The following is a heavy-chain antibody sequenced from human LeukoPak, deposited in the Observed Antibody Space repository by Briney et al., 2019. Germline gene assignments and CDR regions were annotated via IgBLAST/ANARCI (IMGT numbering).Heavy chain of an antibody. D-gene: IGHD2-2*01. V-gene: IGHV1-2*02. CDR1: GYTFTGYY. CDR2: INPNSGGT. CDR3: ARPPAARDYYFDY. Sequence: ASVKVSCKASGYTFTGYYMHRVRQAPGQGLEWMVWINPNSGGTNYAQKFQGRVTMTRDTSISTAYMELSRLRSDDTAVYYCARPPAARDYYFDYWGQGTLVTVSS. J-gene: IGHJ4*02.